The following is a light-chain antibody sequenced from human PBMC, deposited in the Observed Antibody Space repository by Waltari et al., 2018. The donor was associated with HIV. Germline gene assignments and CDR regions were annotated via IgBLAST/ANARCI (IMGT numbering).Light chain of an antibody. CDR2: EVR. J-gene: IGLJ2*01. V-gene: IGLV2-14*01. Sequence: QSALTQPASVSGSPGKSITISCTGTSSDVGGYNYVSWYQQPPGKAPKVMIYEVRKRPSGVSNRFSGSKSGNTASLTISGLQADDEADYYCSSYRSTSTLGVFGGGTKVTVL. CDR3: SSYRSTSTLGV. CDR1: SSDVGGYNY.